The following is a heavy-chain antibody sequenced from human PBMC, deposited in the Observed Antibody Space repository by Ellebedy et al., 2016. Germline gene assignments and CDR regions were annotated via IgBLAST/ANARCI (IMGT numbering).Heavy chain of an antibody. V-gene: IGHV3-23*01. J-gene: IGHJ4*02. CDR2: ISGSGGST. D-gene: IGHD2-2*01. Sequence: GGSLRLSXAASGFTFSSYAMSWVRQAPGKGLEWVSAISGSGGSTYYADSVKGRFTISRDNSKNTLYLQMNSLRAEDTAVYYCAKCIVVVPAYNDYWGQGTLVTVSS. CDR3: AKCIVVVPAYNDY. CDR1: GFTFSSYA.